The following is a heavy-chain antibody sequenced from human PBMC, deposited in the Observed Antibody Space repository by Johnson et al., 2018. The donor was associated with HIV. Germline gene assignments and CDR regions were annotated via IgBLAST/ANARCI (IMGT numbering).Heavy chain of an antibody. CDR1: GFTFSDYY. CDR3: ARAHPRADDAFDI. CDR2: ISSSGSTI. J-gene: IGHJ3*02. Sequence: QVQLVESGGSLVKPGGSLSLYCAASGFTFSDYYMSWIRQAPGKGLEWVSYISSSGSTIYYADSVKGRFTISRDNAKNSLYLQMNSLSAEDTAVYYCARAHPRADDAFDIWGQGTMVTVSS. V-gene: IGHV3-11*04.